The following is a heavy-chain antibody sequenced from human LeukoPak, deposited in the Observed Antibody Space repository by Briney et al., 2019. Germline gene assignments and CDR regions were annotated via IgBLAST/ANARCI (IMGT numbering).Heavy chain of an antibody. CDR2: IYYSGST. J-gene: IGHJ4*02. Sequence: SETLSLTCTVSGGSISSYYWSWIRQPPGKGLEWIGSIYYSGSTYYNPSLKSRVTISVDTSKNQFSLKLSSVTAADTAVYYCARDKEWGQGTLVTVSS. V-gene: IGHV4-59*12. CDR3: ARDKE. CDR1: GGSISSYY.